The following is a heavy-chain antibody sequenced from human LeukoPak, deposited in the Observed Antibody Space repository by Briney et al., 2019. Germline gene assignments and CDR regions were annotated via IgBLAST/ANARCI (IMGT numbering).Heavy chain of an antibody. V-gene: IGHV3-30*02. CDR3: AKEYGSYSSGSQHDAFDI. Sequence: GGSLRLSCAASGFTFSSYGMHWVRQAPGKGLEWVAFIRYDGSNKYYADSVKGRFTISRDNSKNTLYLQMNSLRAEDTAVYYCAKEYGSYSSGSQHDAFDIWGQGTMVTVSS. D-gene: IGHD1-26*01. CDR2: IRYDGSNK. J-gene: IGHJ3*02. CDR1: GFTFSSYG.